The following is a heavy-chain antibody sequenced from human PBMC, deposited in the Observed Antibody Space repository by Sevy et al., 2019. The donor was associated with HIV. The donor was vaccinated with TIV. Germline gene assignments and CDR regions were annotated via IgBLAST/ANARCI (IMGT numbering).Heavy chain of an antibody. Sequence: SETLSLTCTVSGGSISSYYWSWIRQPPGKGLEWIGYIYYSGSTNYNPTLKSRVTISVDTSKNQFSLKLSSVTAADTGVYYCAGDRGGRGWLVDYWGQGTLVTVSS. CDR2: IYYSGST. V-gene: IGHV4-59*01. J-gene: IGHJ4*02. CDR1: GGSISSYY. D-gene: IGHD6-19*01. CDR3: AGDRGGRGWLVDY.